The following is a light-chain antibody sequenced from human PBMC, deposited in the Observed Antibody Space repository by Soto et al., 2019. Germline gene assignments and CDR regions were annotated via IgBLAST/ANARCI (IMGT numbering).Light chain of an antibody. CDR1: QGINNY. CDR2: AAS. CDR3: QQYKGYPHT. Sequence: IQMTQSPSSLSASIGDRVTITCRASQGINNYLAWFQQKTGEAPKSLISAASTLQSGVPSRFSGKGSGTDFTLTISGLQPEDFATYYCQQYKGYPHTFGQGTRLEI. J-gene: IGKJ2*01. V-gene: IGKV1-16*01.